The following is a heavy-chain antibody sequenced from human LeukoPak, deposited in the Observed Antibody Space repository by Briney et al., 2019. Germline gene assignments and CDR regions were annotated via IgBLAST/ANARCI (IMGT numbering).Heavy chain of an antibody. Sequence: TSETLSLTCAVYGGSFSGYYWSWIRQPPGKGQEWIGEINHSGSTNYNPSLKSRVTISVDTSKNQFSLKLSSVTAADTAVYYCARVHHSSSWYMAKRFDYFDYWGQGTLVTVSS. J-gene: IGHJ4*02. CDR1: GGSFSGYY. V-gene: IGHV4-34*01. D-gene: IGHD6-13*01. CDR2: INHSGST. CDR3: ARVHHSSSWYMAKRFDYFDY.